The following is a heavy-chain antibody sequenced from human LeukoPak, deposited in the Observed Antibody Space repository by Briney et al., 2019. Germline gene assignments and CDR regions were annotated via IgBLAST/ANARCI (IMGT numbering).Heavy chain of an antibody. V-gene: IGHV3-33*01. CDR3: ARAGYCSGGSCYGSDY. J-gene: IGHJ4*02. CDR2: IWYDGSIQ. CDR1: GVTFRSYG. Sequence: GRTLRLLRAASGVTFRSYGKHWVRQALSKGPEWVAAIWYDGSIQYYADSVKGRFTISRDNSKNTLYLQMDSLRAEDTAVYYCARAGYCSGGSCYGSDYWGQGTLVSVSS. D-gene: IGHD2-15*01.